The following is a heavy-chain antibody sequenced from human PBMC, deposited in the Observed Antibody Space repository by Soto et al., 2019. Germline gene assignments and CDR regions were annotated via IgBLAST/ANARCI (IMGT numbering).Heavy chain of an antibody. V-gene: IGHV3-48*01. CDR3: ARALLWFGEFSRDNWFDP. CDR2: ISSSSSTI. J-gene: IGHJ5*02. CDR1: GFTFSSYS. Sequence: EVQLVESGGGLVQPGGSLRLSCAASGFTFSSYSMNWVRQAPGKGLEWVSYISSSSSTIYYADSVKGRFTISRDNAKNSLYLQMNRLRAEDTAVYYCARALLWFGEFSRDNWFDPWGQGTLVTVSS. D-gene: IGHD3-10*01.